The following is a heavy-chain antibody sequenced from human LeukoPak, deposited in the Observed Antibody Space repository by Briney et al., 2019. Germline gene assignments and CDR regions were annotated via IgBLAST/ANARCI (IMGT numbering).Heavy chain of an antibody. V-gene: IGHV1-3*01. CDR1: VYTFTSYA. CDR3: ARPLLSGSYYDY. J-gene: IGHJ4*02. CDR2: INAGNGNT. D-gene: IGHD1-26*01. Sequence: GASVKVSCKASVYTFTSYAMHWVRQAPGQRLEWMGWINAGNGNTKYSQKFQGRVTITRDTSASTAYMELSSLRSEDTAVYYCARPLLSGSYYDYWGQGTLVTVSS.